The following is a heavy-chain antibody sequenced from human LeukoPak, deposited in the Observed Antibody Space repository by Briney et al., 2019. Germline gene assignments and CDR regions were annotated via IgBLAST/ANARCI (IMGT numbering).Heavy chain of an antibody. V-gene: IGHV3-21*01. D-gene: IGHD3-22*01. CDR2: ISSSSSYI. J-gene: IGHJ4*02. CDR3: ARDSFKYYYDSSGYQWIDY. CDR1: GSTFSSYS. Sequence: GGSLRLSCAASGSTFSSYSMNWVRQAPGKGLEWVSSISSSSSYIYYADSVKGRFTISRDNAKNSLYLQMNSLRAEDTAVYYCARDSFKYYYDSSGYQWIDYWGQGTLVTVSS.